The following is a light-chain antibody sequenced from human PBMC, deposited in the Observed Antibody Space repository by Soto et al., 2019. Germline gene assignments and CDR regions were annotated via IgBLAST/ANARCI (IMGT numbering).Light chain of an antibody. V-gene: IGLV2-8*01. CDR2: EVN. CDR1: SSDVGGYNY. J-gene: IGLJ1*01. Sequence: HPPSESGSPGQSVAISCTGTSSDVGGYNYVSWYQQHPGKAPKLMIYEVNKRPSGVPDRFSGSKSGNTASLTVSGLQAEDEADYYCSSYAGSSNVFGTGTKVTVL. CDR3: SSYAGSSNV.